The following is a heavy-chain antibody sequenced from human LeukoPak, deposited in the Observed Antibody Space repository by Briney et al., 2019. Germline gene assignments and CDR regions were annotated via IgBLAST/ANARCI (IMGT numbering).Heavy chain of an antibody. Sequence: GGSLRLSCAASGFTFSNYEMNWVHQAPGKGLEWVSYISGSGSTIYYADSVKGRFTISRDNAKNSLYLQMNSLRAEDTAVYYCARDRNTIFGVVISYMDVWGKGTTVTVSS. CDR3: ARDRNTIFGVVISYMDV. D-gene: IGHD3-3*01. V-gene: IGHV3-48*03. J-gene: IGHJ6*03. CDR2: ISGSGSTI. CDR1: GFTFSNYE.